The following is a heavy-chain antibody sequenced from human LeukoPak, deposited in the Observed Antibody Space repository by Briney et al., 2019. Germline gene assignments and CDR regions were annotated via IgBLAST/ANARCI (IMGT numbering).Heavy chain of an antibody. J-gene: IGHJ4*02. V-gene: IGHV3-23*01. Sequence: GGSLRLSCAASGFTFSSYGMSWVRQAPGKGLEWVSAISGSGGSTYYADSVKGRFTISRDNSKTTLYLQMNSLRAEDTAVYYCARVVPPTDYGSGSYFWDPYYFDYWGQGTLVTVSS. D-gene: IGHD3-10*01. CDR2: ISGSGGST. CDR3: ARVVPPTDYGSGSYFWDPYYFDY. CDR1: GFTFSSYG.